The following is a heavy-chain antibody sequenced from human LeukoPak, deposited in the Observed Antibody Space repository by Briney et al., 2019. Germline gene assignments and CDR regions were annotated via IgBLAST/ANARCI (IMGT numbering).Heavy chain of an antibody. V-gene: IGHV1-8*01. CDR1: GYTFTSYD. CDR3: ARWGYSGYDTYYYYGMDV. D-gene: IGHD5-12*01. Sequence: ASVRVSCKASGYTFTSYDINWVRQATGQGLEWMGWMNPNSGNTGYAQKFQGRVTMTRNTSISTAYMELSSLRSEDTAVYYCARWGYSGYDTYYYYGMDVWGQGTTVTVSS. CDR2: MNPNSGNT. J-gene: IGHJ6*02.